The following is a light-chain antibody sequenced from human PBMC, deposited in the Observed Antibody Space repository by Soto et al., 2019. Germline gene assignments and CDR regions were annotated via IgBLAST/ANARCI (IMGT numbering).Light chain of an antibody. Sequence: DIVMTQSPDSLAVSLGERATINCKSSQSLLSTSNNKNYLSWYQQKPGQPPKLLIYWASAREYGVPDRFSGSGSRAAFTLTISSLQAEDVAVYYCHQYYNAPLTFGGGTKVEIK. V-gene: IGKV4-1*01. CDR3: HQYYNAPLT. J-gene: IGKJ4*01. CDR1: QSLLSTSNNKNY. CDR2: WAS.